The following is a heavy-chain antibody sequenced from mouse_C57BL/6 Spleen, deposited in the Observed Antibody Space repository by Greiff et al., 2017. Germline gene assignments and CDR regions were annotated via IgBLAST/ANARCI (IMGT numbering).Heavy chain of an antibody. CDR2: IYPGSGST. J-gene: IGHJ3*01. CDR1: GYTFPSYW. Sequence: VQLQQPGAELVKPGASVKMSCKASGYTFPSYWITWVKQRPGQGLEWIGDIYPGSGSTHYHEKFTSKATLTVDRCASTAYMQLSSLTSEDSAVYDCARYDAYYQPPCAYWGQGTLVTVSA. CDR3: ARYDAYYQPPCAY. V-gene: IGHV1-55*01. D-gene: IGHD2-3*01.